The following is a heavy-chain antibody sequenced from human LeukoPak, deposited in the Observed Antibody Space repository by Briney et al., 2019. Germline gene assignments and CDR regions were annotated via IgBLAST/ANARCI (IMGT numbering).Heavy chain of an antibody. V-gene: IGHV4-4*02. Sequence: PSGTLSLTCAVSGGSISSDNWWSWVRPPPGKGLKWIGEIHHSGSRNYNPSLKSRVIISVDKSKNQFSLKLSSVTVADTALYYCACKTTAAVGTFDYWGQGTLVIVSS. CDR2: IHHSGSR. J-gene: IGHJ4*02. CDR1: GGSISSDNW. CDR3: ACKTTAAVGTFDY. D-gene: IGHD6-13*01.